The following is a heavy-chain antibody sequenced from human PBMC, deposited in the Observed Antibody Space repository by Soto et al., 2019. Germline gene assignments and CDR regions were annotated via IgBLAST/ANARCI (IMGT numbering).Heavy chain of an antibody. V-gene: IGHV1-18*01. CDR1: GYTFTSYG. D-gene: IGHD6-13*01. CDR2: ISAYNGNT. CDR3: ARRGSSSWYTPTNWFDP. Sequence: ASVKVSCKASGYTFTSYGISWVRQAPGQGLEWMGWISAYNGNTNYAQKLQGRVTMTTDTSTSTAYMELRSLRSDDTAVYYCARRGSSSWYTPTNWFDPWGQGTLVTVSS. J-gene: IGHJ5*02.